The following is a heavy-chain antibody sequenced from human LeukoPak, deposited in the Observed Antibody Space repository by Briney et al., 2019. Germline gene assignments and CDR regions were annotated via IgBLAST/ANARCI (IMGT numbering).Heavy chain of an antibody. Sequence: GASVKVSCKASGGTFSSYAISWVRQAPGQGLEWMGGIIPILGTANYAQKFQGRVTITTDESTSTAYMELSSLRSEDTAVYYCARAYYDFWNEEIVYFDYWGQGTLVTVSS. D-gene: IGHD3-3*01. J-gene: IGHJ4*02. CDR3: ARAYYDFWNEEIVYFDY. V-gene: IGHV1-69*05. CDR1: GGTFSSYA. CDR2: IIPILGTA.